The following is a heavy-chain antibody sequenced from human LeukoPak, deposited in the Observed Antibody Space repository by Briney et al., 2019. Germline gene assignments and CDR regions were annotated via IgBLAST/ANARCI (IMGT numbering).Heavy chain of an antibody. Sequence: GASVKVSCKASGGTFSSYAISWVRQAPGQGLEWMGGIIPIFGTANYAHKFQGRVTITADESTSTTYMELSSLRSEDTAVYYCARGEGMSTIIDWGQGTLVTVSS. V-gene: IGHV1-69*13. D-gene: IGHD5-24*01. J-gene: IGHJ4*02. CDR1: GGTFSSYA. CDR3: ARGEGMSTIID. CDR2: IIPIFGTA.